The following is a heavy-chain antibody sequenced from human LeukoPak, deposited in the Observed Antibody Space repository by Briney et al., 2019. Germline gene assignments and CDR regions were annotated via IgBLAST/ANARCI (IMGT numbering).Heavy chain of an antibody. D-gene: IGHD4-17*01. J-gene: IGHJ4*02. CDR3: AKGDPYGDYYVDY. CDR2: ISYDGSNK. Sequence: GGSLRLSCAASGFTFSNYGMHWVRQAPGKGLEWVAVISYDGSNKYYADSVKGRFTISRDNSKNTLYLQMNSLRAEDTAVYYCAKGDPYGDYYVDYWGQGTLVTVSS. V-gene: IGHV3-30*18. CDR1: GFTFSNYG.